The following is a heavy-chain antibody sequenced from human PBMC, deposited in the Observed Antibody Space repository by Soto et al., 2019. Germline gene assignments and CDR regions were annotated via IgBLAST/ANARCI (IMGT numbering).Heavy chain of an antibody. CDR2: ISGDGVST. CDR1: GFTFSTYA. V-gene: IGHV3-23*01. D-gene: IGHD4-17*01. CDR3: AHPRGYGVFDAYDI. J-gene: IGHJ3*02. Sequence: TGGSLRLSCAASGFTFSTYAMSWVRQPPGKGLEWVSAISGDGVSTYYADSVKGRFTISRHNSLNRLYLQMNSLRTEDTAVYYCAHPRGYGVFDAYDIWGQGAMVTVSS.